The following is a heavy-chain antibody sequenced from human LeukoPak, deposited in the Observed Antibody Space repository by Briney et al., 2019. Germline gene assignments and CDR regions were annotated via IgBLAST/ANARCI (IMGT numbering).Heavy chain of an antibody. Sequence: SVKVSCKASGGTFSSYAISWVRQAPGQGLEWMGRIIPILGIANYAQKFQGRVTITADKSTGTAYMELSSLRSEDTAVYYCETYSSSWSVDYWGQGTLVTVSS. V-gene: IGHV1-69*04. D-gene: IGHD6-13*01. CDR3: ETYSSSWSVDY. CDR1: GGTFSSYA. J-gene: IGHJ4*02. CDR2: IIPILGIA.